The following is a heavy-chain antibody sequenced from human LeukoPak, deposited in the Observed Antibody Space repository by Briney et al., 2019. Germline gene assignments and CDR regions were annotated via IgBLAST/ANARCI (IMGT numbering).Heavy chain of an antibody. J-gene: IGHJ5*02. CDR3: AHRPPSYYDSSGYYAAS. D-gene: IGHD3-22*01. CDR2: IYWNDDK. CDR1: GFSLSTSGVG. Sequence: SGPTLVKPTQTLTLTCTFSGFSLSTSGVGVGWIRQPPGKALEWLALIYWNDDKRYSPSLKSRLTITKDTSKNQVVLTMTNMDPVDTATYYCAHRPPSYYDSSGYYAASWGQGTLVTVSS. V-gene: IGHV2-5*01.